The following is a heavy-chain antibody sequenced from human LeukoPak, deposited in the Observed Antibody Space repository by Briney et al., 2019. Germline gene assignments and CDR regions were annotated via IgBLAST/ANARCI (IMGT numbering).Heavy chain of an antibody. CDR3: ARDQIARYPATFDF. J-gene: IGHJ4*02. D-gene: IGHD6-25*01. Sequence: PGGSLRLSCAASGFTFSTYWMTWVRQAPGKGLEWVATIKLDGSDKYYVDSVKGRFTISRDNAKNSLCLQMNSLRAEDTAVYYCARDQIARYPATFDFWGQGTLVTVSS. V-gene: IGHV3-7*01. CDR2: IKLDGSDK. CDR1: GFTFSTYW.